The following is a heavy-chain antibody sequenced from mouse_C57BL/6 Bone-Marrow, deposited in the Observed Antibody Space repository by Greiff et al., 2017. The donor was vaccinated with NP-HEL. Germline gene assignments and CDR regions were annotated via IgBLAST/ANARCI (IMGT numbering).Heavy chain of an antibody. Sequence: QVQLQESGPELVKPGASVKISCKASGYAFSSSWMNWVKQRPGKGLEWIGRIYPGDGDTNYNGKFKGKATLTADKSSSTAYMQLSSLTSEDSAVYFCAGTTGTYWYFDVWGTGTTVTVSS. CDR2: IYPGDGDT. J-gene: IGHJ1*03. CDR3: AGTTGTYWYFDV. CDR1: GYAFSSSW. D-gene: IGHD2-13*01. V-gene: IGHV1-82*01.